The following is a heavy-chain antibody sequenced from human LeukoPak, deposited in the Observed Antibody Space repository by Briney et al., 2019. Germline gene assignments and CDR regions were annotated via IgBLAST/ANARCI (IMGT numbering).Heavy chain of an antibody. Sequence: PSETLSLTCTVSGSSISKFYRAWIRQPPGKGLEWIGYIYYSGSTNYNPSLKSRVTISVDTSKNQFSLKLSSVTAADTAVYYCARGIAAAGVGNDYCGQGTLVTVSS. V-gene: IGHV4-59*01. D-gene: IGHD6-13*01. CDR3: ARGIAAAGVGNDY. J-gene: IGHJ4*02. CDR1: GSSISKFY. CDR2: IYYSGST.